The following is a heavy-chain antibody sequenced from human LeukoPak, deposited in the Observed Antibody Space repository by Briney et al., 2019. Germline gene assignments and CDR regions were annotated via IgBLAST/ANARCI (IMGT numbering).Heavy chain of an antibody. CDR1: GGSISSYY. Sequence: PSETLSLTCTVSGGSISSYYWSWIRQPPGKGLEWIGYIYYSGSTNYNPSLKSRVTISVDTSKNQFSLKLSSVTAADTAVYYCARALYGSGWYVGPYFDYWGQGTLVTVSS. CDR2: IYYSGST. CDR3: ARALYGSGWYVGPYFDY. J-gene: IGHJ4*02. D-gene: IGHD6-19*01. V-gene: IGHV4-59*01.